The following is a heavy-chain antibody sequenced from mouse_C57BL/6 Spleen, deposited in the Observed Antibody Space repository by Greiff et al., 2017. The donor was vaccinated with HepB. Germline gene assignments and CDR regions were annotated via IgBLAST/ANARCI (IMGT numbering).Heavy chain of an antibody. J-gene: IGHJ1*03. CDR1: GYTFTDYY. CDR3: ARSLSIGILYDYAWYFDV. Sequence: VQLQQSGPELVKPGASVKISCKASGYTFTDYYMNWVKQSHGKSLEWIGDINPNNGGTSYNQKFKGKATLTVDKSSSTAYMELRSLTSEDSAVYYCARSLSIGILYDYAWYFDVWGTGTTVTVSS. D-gene: IGHD2-4*01. CDR2: INPNNGGT. V-gene: IGHV1-26*01.